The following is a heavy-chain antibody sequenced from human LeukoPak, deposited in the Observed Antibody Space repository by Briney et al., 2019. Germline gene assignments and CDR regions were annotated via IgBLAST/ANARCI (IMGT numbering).Heavy chain of an antibody. CDR1: GGSISSYY. CDR3: ARSPVATSSDRWFDP. J-gene: IGHJ5*02. Sequence: SPSETLSLTCTVSGGSISSYYWSWIRQPPGKGLEWIGYIYYSGSTNYNPSLKSRVTISVDTSKNQFSLKLSSVTAADTAVYYCARSPVATSSDRWFDPWGQGTLVTVSS. D-gene: IGHD5-12*01. CDR2: IYYSGST. V-gene: IGHV4-59*01.